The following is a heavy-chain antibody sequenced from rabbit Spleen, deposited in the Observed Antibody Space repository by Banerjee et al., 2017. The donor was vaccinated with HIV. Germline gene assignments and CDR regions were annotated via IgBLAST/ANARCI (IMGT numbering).Heavy chain of an antibody. CDR3: ARGFRYADYFGYGYAPLDL. D-gene: IGHD6-1*01. J-gene: IGHJ6*01. CDR1: GFSFSSRFY. Sequence: QEQLVESGGGLVQPEGSLTLTCTASGFSFSSRFYMCWVRQAPGKGLEWIACIDSGSSGDTYYASWAKGRFTISKTSSTTVTLQMTSLTAADTATYFCARGFRYADYFGYGYAPLDLWGPGTLVTVS. CDR2: IDSGSSGDT. V-gene: IGHV1S45*01.